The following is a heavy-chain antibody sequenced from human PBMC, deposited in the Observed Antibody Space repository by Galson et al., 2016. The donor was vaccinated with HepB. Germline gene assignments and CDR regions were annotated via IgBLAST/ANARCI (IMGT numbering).Heavy chain of an antibody. J-gene: IGHJ2*01. CDR1: GFTFNDYS. CDR2: VTATSVYI. CDR3: ARAAYGDYEGWYFDL. Sequence: SLRLSCAASGFTFNDYSMHWVRQAPGKRLAWVSSVTATSVYIYYVDSVKGRFTISRDNAKNSLYLQMNSLRAEDTAVYYCARAAYGDYEGWYFDLWGRGTLVTVSS. V-gene: IGHV3-21*06. D-gene: IGHD4-17*01.